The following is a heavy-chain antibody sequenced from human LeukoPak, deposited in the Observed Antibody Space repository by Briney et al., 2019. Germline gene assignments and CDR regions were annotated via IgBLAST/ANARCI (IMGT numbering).Heavy chain of an antibody. CDR1: GYTFTGYY. D-gene: IGHD6-13*01. V-gene: IGHV1-2*02. CDR3: ARDVAAAGTVWFDP. Sequence: ASVKVSCKASGYTFTGYYMHWVRQAPGQGLEWMGWINPNSGGTNYAQEFQGRVTMTRDTSISTAYMELSRLRSDDTAVYYCARDVAAAGTVWFDPWGQGTLVTVSS. CDR2: INPNSGGT. J-gene: IGHJ5*02.